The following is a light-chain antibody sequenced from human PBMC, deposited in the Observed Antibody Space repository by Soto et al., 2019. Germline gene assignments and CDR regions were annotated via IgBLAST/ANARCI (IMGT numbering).Light chain of an antibody. Sequence: QSVLTQPRSVSGSPGQSVTICCTGTSSDVGGYNYVSWYQQHPGKAPKLMIYDVSKRPSGVPDRFSGSKSGNTASLSISGLQAEDEADYYCCSYAGSSVFGTGTKVTVL. V-gene: IGLV2-11*01. CDR2: DVS. CDR3: CSYAGSSV. CDR1: SSDVGGYNY. J-gene: IGLJ1*01.